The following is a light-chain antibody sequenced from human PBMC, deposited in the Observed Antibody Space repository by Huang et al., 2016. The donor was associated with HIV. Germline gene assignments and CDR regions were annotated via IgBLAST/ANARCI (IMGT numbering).Light chain of an antibody. CDR1: QTVLVSANNKNY. CDR2: WAS. Sequence: DIVMTQSSDSLAVSLGERAPINCKSSQTVLVSANNKNYLAWYQQKPGQPPKLLIYWASSRESGVPDRFSGSGSGTDFTLTISSLQAEDVAVYYCHQYYDTPYSFGQGTKLEIK. V-gene: IGKV4-1*01. J-gene: IGKJ2*01. CDR3: HQYYDTPYS.